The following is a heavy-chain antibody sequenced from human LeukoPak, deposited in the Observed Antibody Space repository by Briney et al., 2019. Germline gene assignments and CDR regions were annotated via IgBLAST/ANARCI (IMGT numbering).Heavy chain of an antibody. D-gene: IGHD4-11*01. CDR2: VYTSGST. J-gene: IGHJ4*02. CDR1: GGSISGGY. CDR3: AKSYFDYSTYYSYYFNL. V-gene: IGHV4-4*09. Sequence: SSETLSLTCTVTGGSISGGYWSWIRQPPGRGLEWIGYVYTSGSTNYNPSLKSRVTISVDTSKSQFALKLSSVTAADTAVYYCAKSYFDYSTYYSYYFNLWGQGALVTVSS.